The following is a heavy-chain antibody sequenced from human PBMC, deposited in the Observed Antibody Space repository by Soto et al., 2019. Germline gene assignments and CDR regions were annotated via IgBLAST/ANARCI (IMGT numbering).Heavy chain of an antibody. J-gene: IGHJ5*02. V-gene: IGHV4-39*01. Sequence: QLQLQESGPGLVKPSETLSLTCTVSGGSISSSSYFWGWIRQPPGKGLEWIGSMYYSGTTYYNPSLKSRVTVSIETSQKQFSLEVSSVTAADTAVYYCAGHGERTIRSLNWFDAWAQGTLVTVSS. CDR1: GGSISSSSYF. D-gene: IGHD4-17*01. CDR3: AGHGERTIRSLNWFDA. CDR2: MYYSGTT.